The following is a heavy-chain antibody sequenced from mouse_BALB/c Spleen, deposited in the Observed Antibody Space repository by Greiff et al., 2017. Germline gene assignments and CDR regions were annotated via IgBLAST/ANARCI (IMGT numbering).Heavy chain of an antibody. Sequence: QVQLKQPGAELVKPGTSVKLSCKASGYNFTSYWINWVKLRPGQGLEWIGDIYPGSGSTNYNEKFKSKATLTVDTSSSTAYMQLSSLASEDSALYYCARTDRYDWFAYWGQGTLVTVSA. V-gene: IGHV1-55*01. CDR1: GYNFTSYW. J-gene: IGHJ3*01. CDR3: ARTDRYDWFAY. CDR2: IYPGSGST. D-gene: IGHD2-14*01.